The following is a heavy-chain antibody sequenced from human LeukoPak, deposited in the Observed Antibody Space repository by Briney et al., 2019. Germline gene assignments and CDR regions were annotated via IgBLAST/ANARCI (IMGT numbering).Heavy chain of an antibody. CDR3: TKTRSSGYPKY. CDR2: ISGSSGST. J-gene: IGHJ4*02. D-gene: IGHD3-22*01. CDR1: GFTFSTYA. Sequence: GGSLRLSCAAAGFTFSTYAMSWVRQAPGKGREWVSSISGSSGSTYYAASVKGRFTISRDDSKNTLYPQMNSLKTEDTAVYYCTKTRSSGYPKYWGQGTLVTGSS. V-gene: IGHV3-23*01.